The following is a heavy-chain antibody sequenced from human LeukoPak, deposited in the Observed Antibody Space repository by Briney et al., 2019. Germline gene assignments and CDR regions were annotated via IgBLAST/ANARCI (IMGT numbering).Heavy chain of an antibody. CDR2: ISGSDGST. Sequence: GGSLRLSCAASGFTFSSYAMSWVRQAPGKGLEWVSAISGSDGSTNNADSVRGRFTFSRDNSKNTLFLQMNGLRAEDTAVYYCAKSRGGIVAAIDYWGQGTLVTVSS. V-gene: IGHV3-23*01. D-gene: IGHD5-12*01. CDR1: GFTFSSYA. J-gene: IGHJ4*02. CDR3: AKSRGGIVAAIDY.